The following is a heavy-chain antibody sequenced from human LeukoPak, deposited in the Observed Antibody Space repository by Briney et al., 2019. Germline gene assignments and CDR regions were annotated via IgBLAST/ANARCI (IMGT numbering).Heavy chain of an antibody. Sequence: PGGSLKLSCAASGFTFSTYGMHWVRQAPGKGLEWVAFIRYDGNNKYYADFVKGRFTISRDNSKNTLYLHMNSLSTEDTAVYYCAKIEGKYQLANVPDHWGQGTLVTVSS. CDR2: IRYDGNNK. V-gene: IGHV3-30*02. CDR1: GFTFSTYG. J-gene: IGHJ4*02. CDR3: AKIEGKYQLANVPDH. D-gene: IGHD2-2*01.